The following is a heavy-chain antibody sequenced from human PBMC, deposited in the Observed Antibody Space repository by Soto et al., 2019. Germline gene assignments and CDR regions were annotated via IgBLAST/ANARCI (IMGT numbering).Heavy chain of an antibody. Sequence: QVQLQQWGAGLLKPSETLSLTCAVYGGSFSGYYWSWIRQPPGKGLEWIGEINHSGSTNYNPSLKSRLNISVDTSKNQFSLKLRSVTAADTAVYYCASLDGSYYDSSGYYPPWGQGTLVTVSS. CDR1: GGSFSGYY. D-gene: IGHD3-22*01. J-gene: IGHJ5*02. CDR2: INHSGST. CDR3: ASLDGSYYDSSGYYPP. V-gene: IGHV4-34*01.